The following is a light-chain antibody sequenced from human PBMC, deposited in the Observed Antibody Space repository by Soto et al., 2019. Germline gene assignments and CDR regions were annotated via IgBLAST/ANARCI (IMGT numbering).Light chain of an antibody. CDR3: QQFYNVPQT. J-gene: IGKJ2*01. V-gene: IGKV4-1*01. CDR1: QSVLFTSNNRNY. CDR2: WAS. Sequence: DIVMTQSPDSLAVSLGERATINCKSSQSVLFTSNNRNYMRWYQQKPGQSPALIIYWASTRESGVPDRFSGSGSWTTFTLTINDVQAEDVAVYYCQQFYNVPQTFGRGTKLEIK.